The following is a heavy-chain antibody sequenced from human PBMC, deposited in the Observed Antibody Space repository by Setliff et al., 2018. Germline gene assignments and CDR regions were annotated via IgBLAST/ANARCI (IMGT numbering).Heavy chain of an antibody. CDR3: VRDRWKVMVNKGDDAFDL. J-gene: IGHJ3*01. CDR1: GFTFSSYS. CDR2: ISSSSSYI. D-gene: IGHD5-18*01. Sequence: PGGSLRLSCAASGFTFSSYSMNWVRQAPGKGLEWVSSISSSSSYIYYADSVKGRFTISRDNAKNSLDLQMDSLRGEDTAVYYCVRDRWKVMVNKGDDAFDLWGQGTMVTVSS. V-gene: IGHV3-21*01.